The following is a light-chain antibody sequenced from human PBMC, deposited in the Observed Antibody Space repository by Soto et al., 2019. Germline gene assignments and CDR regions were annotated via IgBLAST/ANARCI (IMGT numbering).Light chain of an antibody. J-gene: IGKJ1*01. CDR3: QQYNSFWT. CDR2: DAS. CDR1: QSISSW. V-gene: IGKV1-5*01. Sequence: DIQMTQSPSTLSASVGDRVTITCRASQSISSWLAWYQQKPGKAPKLLIYDASYLERGVPSRFSGSGSGTEFTLTISSLQPDDRATYSCQQYNSFWTFGQGTKVEI.